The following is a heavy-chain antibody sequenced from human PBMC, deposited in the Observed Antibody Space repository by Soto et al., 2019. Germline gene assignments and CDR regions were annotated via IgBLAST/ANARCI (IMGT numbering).Heavy chain of an antibody. CDR3: AIDFWSGYLTRMDV. D-gene: IGHD3-3*01. CDR2: ISYDGSDK. V-gene: IGHV3-30-3*01. Sequence: GGSLRLSCAASGFTFSSYAMHWVRQAPGKGLEWVAVISYDGSDKYYAESVKGRFTISRDNSKNTLYLQMNSLKAEDTAVYYCAIDFWSGYLTRMDVWGQGTTVTVSS. CDR1: GFTFSSYA. J-gene: IGHJ6*02.